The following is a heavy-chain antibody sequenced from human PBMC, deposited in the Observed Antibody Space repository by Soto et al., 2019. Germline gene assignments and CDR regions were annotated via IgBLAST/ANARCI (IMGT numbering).Heavy chain of an antibody. CDR1: GGTFSSYA. V-gene: IGHV1-69*01. Sequence: QVQLVQSGAEVNKPGSSVKVSCKASGGTFSSYAISWVRQAPGQGLEWMGGIIPIFGTANYAQKFQGRGTXXXXXXXXXXXXXXXXXXXXXXXXXXXXXXXXXXXYFAYWGQGTLCTVSS. CDR2: IIPIFGTA. CDR3: XXXXXXXXYFAY. J-gene: IGHJ4*02.